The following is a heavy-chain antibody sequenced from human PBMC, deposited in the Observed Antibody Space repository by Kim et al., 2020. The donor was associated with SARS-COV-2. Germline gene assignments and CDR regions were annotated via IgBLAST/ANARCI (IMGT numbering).Heavy chain of an antibody. CDR2: IYHSGST. CDR3: ARVSVVPNWFDP. CDR1: GYSLSSDNY. Sequence: SETLSLTCTVSGYSLSSDNYWGWIRQPPGTGLEWIGSIYHSGSTYYNPSLKSRVTISLDTSKNQFSLKLRFVTAADTAVYYCARVSVVPNWFDPWGQGTLVTV. J-gene: IGHJ5*02. D-gene: IGHD2-21*01. V-gene: IGHV4-38-2*02.